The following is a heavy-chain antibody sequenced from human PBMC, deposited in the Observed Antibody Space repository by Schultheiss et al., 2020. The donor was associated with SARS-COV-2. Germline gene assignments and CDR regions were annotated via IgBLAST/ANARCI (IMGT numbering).Heavy chain of an antibody. CDR3: ARQEQQLPTDY. D-gene: IGHD6-13*01. J-gene: IGHJ4*02. CDR1: GYSFTSYW. V-gene: IGHV5-51*01. Sequence: GGSLRLSCEGSGYSFTSYWIAWVRQMPGKGLQWMGIVYPGDSDTRYSPSFQGQVTISADKSISTAYLQWSSLKASDTAMYYCARQEQQLPTDYWGQGTLGTVSS. CDR2: VYPGDSDT.